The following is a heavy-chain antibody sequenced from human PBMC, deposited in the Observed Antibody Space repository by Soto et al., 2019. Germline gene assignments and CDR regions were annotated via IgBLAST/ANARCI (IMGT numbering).Heavy chain of an antibody. CDR3: ELDYGDLPWVTYSHVMDV. Sequence: QPQLQESGPGLVKPSETMSLTCTVAGGSISSRTNYWDWIRLLPLNAPERTGGISSSGSSYYNPSLLMRVTSPVDTSKNQFALNLSSVTAADTAVYCCELDYGDLPWVTYSHVMDVWGKGTTVTVSS. J-gene: IGHJ6*04. V-gene: IGHV4-39*01. D-gene: IGHD4-17*01. CDR1: GGSISSRTNY. CDR2: ISSSGSS.